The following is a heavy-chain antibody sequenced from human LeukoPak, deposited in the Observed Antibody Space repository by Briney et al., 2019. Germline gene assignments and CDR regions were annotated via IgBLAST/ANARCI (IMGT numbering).Heavy chain of an antibody. CDR3: ARELRYFDWLPNRFDP. D-gene: IGHD3-9*01. J-gene: IGHJ5*02. CDR2: IKQDGSEK. V-gene: IGHV3-7*01. CDR1: GFTFSSYW. Sequence: GGSLRLSCAASGFTFSSYWMSWVRQAPGKGLEWVTNIKQDGSEKYYVDSVKGRSTISRDNAKNSLYLQMNSLRAEDTAVYYCARELRYFDWLPNRFDPWGQGTLVTVSS.